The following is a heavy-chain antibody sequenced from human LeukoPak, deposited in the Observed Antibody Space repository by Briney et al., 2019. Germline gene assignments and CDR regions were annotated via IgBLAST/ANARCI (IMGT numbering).Heavy chain of an antibody. D-gene: IGHD1-14*01. CDR1: GFTFSSYG. CDR2: ISYDGSNK. V-gene: IGHV3-30*18. J-gene: IGHJ4*02. CDR3: AKGVLTPGPGGYFDY. Sequence: PGGSLRLSCAASGFTFSSYGMHWVRQAPGKGLEWVAVISYDGSNKYYADSVKGRFTISRDNSKNTLYLQMNSLRAEDTAVYYCAKGVLTPGPGGYFDYWGQGTLVTVSS.